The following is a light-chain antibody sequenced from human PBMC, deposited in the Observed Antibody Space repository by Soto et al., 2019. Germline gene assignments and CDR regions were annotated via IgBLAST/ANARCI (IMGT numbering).Light chain of an antibody. CDR1: SGDVGGYYY. CDR2: EVT. J-gene: IGLJ1*01. Sequence: QSALTQPPSASGSPGQSVTISCTGTSGDVGGYYYVSWYQHHPGKVPKLIIYEVTKRPSGVPDRFSGSKSGNTASLTVSGLQAEDEADYYCMSYTSSSTYVFGTGTKVTVL. CDR3: MSYTSSSTYV. V-gene: IGLV2-8*01.